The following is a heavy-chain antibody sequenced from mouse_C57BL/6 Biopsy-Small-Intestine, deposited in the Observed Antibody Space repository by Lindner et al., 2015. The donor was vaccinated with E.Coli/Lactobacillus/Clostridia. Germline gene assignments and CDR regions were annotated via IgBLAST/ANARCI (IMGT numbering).Heavy chain of an antibody. Sequence: VQLQESGEGLVKPGGSLKLSCAASGFTFSDYGMHWVRQAPEKGLEWVAYISSGSSTIYYADTVKGRFTISRDNAKNTLFLQMASLRSEDTAIYYCARPHYYAMDYWGQGSSVTVSS. CDR3: ARPHYYAMDY. CDR1: GFTFSDYG. CDR2: ISSGSSTI. J-gene: IGHJ4*01. V-gene: IGHV5-17*01.